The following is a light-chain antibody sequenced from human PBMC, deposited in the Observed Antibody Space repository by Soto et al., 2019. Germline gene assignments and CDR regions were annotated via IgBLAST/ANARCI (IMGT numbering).Light chain of an antibody. CDR3: AAWDDSLRGVV. J-gene: IGLJ2*01. CDR2: SNN. V-gene: IGLV1-44*01. Sequence: QSVLTQPPSASATPGQRVTVACSGSSSNIGSNTVNWYQQVPGAAPKLLIYSNNQRPSGVPDRFSGSKSGTSASLAISGLQSEDEADYYCAAWDDSLRGVVIGGGIKLTVL. CDR1: SSNIGSNT.